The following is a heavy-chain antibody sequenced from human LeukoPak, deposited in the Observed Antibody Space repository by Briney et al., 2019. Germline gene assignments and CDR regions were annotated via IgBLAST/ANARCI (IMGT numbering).Heavy chain of an antibody. J-gene: IGHJ4*02. CDR3: ARHSGSYLPDY. CDR2: IYYSGST. D-gene: IGHD1-26*01. CDR1: GGSISSSSYY. V-gene: IGHV4-39*01. Sequence: SETMSLTCTVSGGSISSSSYYWGWIRQPPGKGLEWIGSIYYSGSTYYNPSLKSRVTISVDTSKNQFSLKLSSVTAADTAVYYCARHSGSYLPDYWGQGTLVTVSS.